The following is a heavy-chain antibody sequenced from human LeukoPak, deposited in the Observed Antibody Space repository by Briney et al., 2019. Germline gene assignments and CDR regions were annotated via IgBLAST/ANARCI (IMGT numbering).Heavy chain of an antibody. J-gene: IGHJ5*02. CDR1: GGSVSSGSYY. V-gene: IGHV4-61*01. D-gene: IGHD2-2*01. Sequence: PSQTLPLTCTVSGGSVSSGSYYWSWIRQPPGKGLEWIGYIYYSGSTNYNPSLKSRVTLSVDTSKNQFSLKLSSVTAADTAVYYCARGTDKGYCSSTNCLNWFDPWGQGTLVTVSS. CDR3: ARGTDKGYCSSTNCLNWFDP. CDR2: IYYSGST.